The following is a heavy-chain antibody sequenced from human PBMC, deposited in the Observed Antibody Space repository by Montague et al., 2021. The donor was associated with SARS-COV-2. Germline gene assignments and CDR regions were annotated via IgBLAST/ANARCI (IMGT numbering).Heavy chain of an antibody. Sequence: SETLSLTCAVYGGSFSGYYWSWIRQPPGKGLEWFGEINHSGSTNYNPSLKSRVTISVDTSKNQFSLKLSSVTAADTAVYYCARVRYYGSGTSLGMDVWGQGTTVPVSS. J-gene: IGHJ6*02. D-gene: IGHD3-10*01. CDR3: ARVRYYGSGTSLGMDV. V-gene: IGHV4-34*01. CDR1: GGSFSGYY. CDR2: INHSGST.